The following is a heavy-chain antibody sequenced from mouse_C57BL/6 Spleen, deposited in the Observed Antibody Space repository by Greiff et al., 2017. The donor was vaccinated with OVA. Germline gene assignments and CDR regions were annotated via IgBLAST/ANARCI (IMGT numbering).Heavy chain of an antibody. J-gene: IGHJ1*03. D-gene: IGHD1-1*01. CDR3: ARDSFYYDGSSHWYFDV. V-gene: IGHV1-55*01. CDR2: IYPGSGST. CDR1: GYTFTSYW. Sequence: VQLQQPGAELVKPGASVKMSCKASGYTFTSYWITWVKQRPGQGLEWIGDIYPGSGSTNYNEKFKSKATLTVDTSSSTAYMQLRSLTSEDSAVYYCARDSFYYDGSSHWYFDVWGTGTTVTVSS.